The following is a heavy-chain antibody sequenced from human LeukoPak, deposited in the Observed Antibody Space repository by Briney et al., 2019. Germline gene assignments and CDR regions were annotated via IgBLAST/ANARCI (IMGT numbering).Heavy chain of an antibody. J-gene: IGHJ4*02. V-gene: IGHV1-46*01. CDR3: ARPRYCSTTTCLNLDY. Sequence: ASVKVSCXTSGYTFTTYSLHWVRQAPGQGLEWMGIMNPSSGTTTYGQKFQGRVTMTSDPSTRTAYMELSSLRSEDTAFYYCARPRYCSTTTCLNLDYWGQGTLVSVSS. CDR1: GYTFTTYS. CDR2: MNPSSGTT. D-gene: IGHD2-2*01.